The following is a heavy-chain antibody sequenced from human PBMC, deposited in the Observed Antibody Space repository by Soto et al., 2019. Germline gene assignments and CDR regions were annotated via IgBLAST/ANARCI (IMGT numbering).Heavy chain of an antibody. V-gene: IGHV3-64D*06. J-gene: IGHJ4*02. CDR3: VKGDHSNYVDY. CDR1: GFTFSSYA. Sequence: GGSLRLSCSASGFTFSSYAMHWVRQAPGKGLEYVSAISSNGGSTYYADSVKGRFTISRDNSKNTLYLQMSGLRAEDTAVYYFVKGDHSNYVDYWGQGTLVTVSS. D-gene: IGHD4-4*01. CDR2: ISSNGGST.